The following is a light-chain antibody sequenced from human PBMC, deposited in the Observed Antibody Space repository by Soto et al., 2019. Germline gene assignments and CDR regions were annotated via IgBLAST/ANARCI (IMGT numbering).Light chain of an antibody. Sequence: DIQMTQSPSSLSASVGDRVTITCQASGDIKTYLNWYQQKSGTAPKLLIYDVSNLEEGVPSRFSGSGSGADFTLAISSLQPEDVATYYCQQYDTPPITFGGGTKVDIK. CDR3: QQYDTPPIT. J-gene: IGKJ4*01. CDR2: DVS. CDR1: GDIKTY. V-gene: IGKV1-33*01.